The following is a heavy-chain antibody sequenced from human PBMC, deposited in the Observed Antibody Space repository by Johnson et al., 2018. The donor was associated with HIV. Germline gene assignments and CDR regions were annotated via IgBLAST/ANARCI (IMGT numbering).Heavy chain of an antibody. CDR1: GFTFSNYG. Sequence: QVQLVESGGGVVQPGGSLRLSCAASGFTFSNYGMHWVRQAPGKGLEWVAFIRYDGSNKYYADSVKGRFTISRDNSKNTLYLQMNSLRAEDTAVYYCARDSQWELRPDAFDIWGQGTMVTVSS. D-gene: IGHD1-26*01. CDR3: ARDSQWELRPDAFDI. V-gene: IGHV3-30*02. CDR2: IRYDGSNK. J-gene: IGHJ3*02.